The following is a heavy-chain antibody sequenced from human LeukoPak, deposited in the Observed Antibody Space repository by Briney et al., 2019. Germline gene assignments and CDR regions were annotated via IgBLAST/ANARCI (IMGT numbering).Heavy chain of an antibody. D-gene: IGHD3-22*01. CDR1: GFTFSSYS. CDR3: ATATFYVTSGYFPS. Sequence: GGSLRLSCAASGFTFSSYSMNWVRQAPGEGLEWVSYISSSSDTIYYADSVKGRFTISRDNAKRSLYLQMNSLRDEDTAVYYCATATFYVTSGYFPSWGQGTLVTVSS. J-gene: IGHJ5*02. V-gene: IGHV3-48*02. CDR2: ISSSSDTI.